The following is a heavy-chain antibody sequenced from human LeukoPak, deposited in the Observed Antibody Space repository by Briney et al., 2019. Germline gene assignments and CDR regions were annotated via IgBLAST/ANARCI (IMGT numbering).Heavy chain of an antibody. Sequence: GGSLRLSCAASGFTFSSYAMHWVRQAPGKGLEWVAVISYDGSNKYYADSVKGRFTISRDNSKNTLYLQMNSLRAEDTAVYYCARDRLVVVAATPWFDPWGQGTLVTVSS. V-gene: IGHV3-30-3*01. CDR2: ISYDGSNK. CDR3: ARDRLVVVAATPWFDP. J-gene: IGHJ5*02. CDR1: GFTFSSYA. D-gene: IGHD2-15*01.